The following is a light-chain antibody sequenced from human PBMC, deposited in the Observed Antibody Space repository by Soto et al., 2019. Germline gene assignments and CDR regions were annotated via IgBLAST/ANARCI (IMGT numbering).Light chain of an antibody. CDR2: EGN. Sequence: QSVLTQPASVSGSPGQSITFSCTVASSDVGSYNLVSWYQQHPGKAPKFMIYEGNKRPSGVSNRFSGSQSGNTASLTISGLQAEDEADYYCFSYAGSPTSYVFGTGTKAPS. V-gene: IGLV2-23*01. CDR3: FSYAGSPTSYV. J-gene: IGLJ1*01. CDR1: SSDVGSYNL.